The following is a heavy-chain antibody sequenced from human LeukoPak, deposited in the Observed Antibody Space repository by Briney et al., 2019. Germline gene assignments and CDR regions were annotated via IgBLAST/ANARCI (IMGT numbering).Heavy chain of an antibody. V-gene: IGHV3-23*01. CDR3: ARETYCNSNSCYARWFDP. CDR2: IGASGGST. CDR1: GFTFSSYA. J-gene: IGHJ5*02. Sequence: PAGGSLRLSCATSGFTFSSYAMSWVRQAPGKGLEWVSGIGASGGSTYYADSVKGRFTISRDNSKNTLYRQMNSLRSEDTAVYYCARETYCNSNSCYARWFDPWGQGTLVTVSS. D-gene: IGHD2-2*01.